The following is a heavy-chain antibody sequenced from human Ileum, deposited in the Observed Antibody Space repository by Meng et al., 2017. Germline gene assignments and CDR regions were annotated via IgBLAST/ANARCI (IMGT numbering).Heavy chain of an antibody. J-gene: IGHJ4*02. CDR3: AGATIRTYYYGSGSYYFTK. CDR1: DGSFSGYF. CDR2: INHSGST. V-gene: IGHV4-34*01. Sequence: GPLQQGGGGLFKPSATLSLTCAVYDGSFSGYFWSWIRQPPGKGLEWIGEINHSGSTNYNPSLKGRVTISVDTSKSQFSLRLNSVTAADTALYYCAGATIRTYYYGSGSYYFTKWGQGTLVTVSS. D-gene: IGHD3-10*01.